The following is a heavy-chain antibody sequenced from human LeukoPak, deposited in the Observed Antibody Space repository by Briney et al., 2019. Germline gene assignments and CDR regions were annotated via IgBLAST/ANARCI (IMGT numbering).Heavy chain of an antibody. V-gene: IGHV3-21*01. CDR1: GFTFSSYS. CDR3: AKVRDSSSWYTT. J-gene: IGHJ3*01. CDR2: ISSSSSYI. Sequence: GGSLRLSCAASGFTFSSYSMNWVRQAPGKGLEGVSSISSSSSYIYYADSVKGRFTISRDNAKNSLYLQMNSLRAEDTAVYYCAKVRDSSSWYTTWGQGTMVTVSS. D-gene: IGHD6-13*01.